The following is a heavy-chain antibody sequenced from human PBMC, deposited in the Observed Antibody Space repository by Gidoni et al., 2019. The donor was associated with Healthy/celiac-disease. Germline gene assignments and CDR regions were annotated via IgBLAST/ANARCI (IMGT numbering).Heavy chain of an antibody. D-gene: IGHD3-10*01. CDR3: ARDQAGEGYYGMDV. V-gene: IGHV1-69*04. J-gene: IGHJ6*02. Sequence: QVQLFHSGAEVKTPGSSVPVSCQASGGTFSSYTISWVRQAPGQGLEWMGRIIPILGIANYAQKLQGRVTITADKSTSTAYMELSSLRSEDTAVYYCARDQAGEGYYGMDVWGQGTTVTVSS. CDR2: IIPILGIA. CDR1: GGTFSSYT.